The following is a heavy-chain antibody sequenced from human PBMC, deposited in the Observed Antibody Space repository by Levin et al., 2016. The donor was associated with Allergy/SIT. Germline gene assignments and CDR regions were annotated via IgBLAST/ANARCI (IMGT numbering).Heavy chain of an antibody. D-gene: IGHD3-3*01. CDR3: ASISRPLYDFWSGYYAYYYYYMDV. J-gene: IGHJ6*03. CDR1: GGSFSGYY. Sequence: SETLSLTCAVYGGSFSGYYWSWIRQPPGKGLEWIGEINHSGSTNYNPSLKSRVTISVDTSKNQFSLKLSSVTAADTAVYYCASISRPLYDFWSGYYAYYYYYMDVWGKGTTVTVSS. V-gene: IGHV4-34*01. CDR2: INHSGST.